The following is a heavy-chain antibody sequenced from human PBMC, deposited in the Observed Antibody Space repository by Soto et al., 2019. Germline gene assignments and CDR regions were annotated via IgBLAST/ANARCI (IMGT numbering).Heavy chain of an antibody. Sequence: GGSLRLSCAASGFTFSSYSMNWVRQAPGKGLEWVSSISSNSNYIYYADSVRGRFTISRDNAKNSLYLQMNSLRAEDTAVYYCARAYTGRLPRRADYYYALDVWGQGIMVTVSS. V-gene: IGHV3-21*01. CDR2: ISSNSNYI. J-gene: IGHJ6*02. CDR1: GFTFSSYS. D-gene: IGHD2-15*01. CDR3: ARAYTGRLPRRADYYYALDV.